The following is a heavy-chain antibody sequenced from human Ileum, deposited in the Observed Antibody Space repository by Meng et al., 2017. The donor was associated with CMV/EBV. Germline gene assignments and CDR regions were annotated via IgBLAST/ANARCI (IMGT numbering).Heavy chain of an antibody. J-gene: IGHJ4*02. CDR3: AKGSSGNGDFDY. V-gene: IGHV3-33*06. Sequence: CAASGFFFSTIGMLWVRQAPGKGLEWVAVTWSYGDNQFYADSVRGRFTIYRDISKSTLFLEMNDLRADDTAVYYCAKGSSGNGDFDYWGQGALVTVSS. CDR1: GFFFSTIG. CDR2: TWSYGDNQ. D-gene: IGHD1-26*01.